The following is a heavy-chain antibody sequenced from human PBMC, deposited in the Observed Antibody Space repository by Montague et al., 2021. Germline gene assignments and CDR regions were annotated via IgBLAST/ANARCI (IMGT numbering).Heavy chain of an antibody. Sequence: SETLSLTYTVSGASITSNIYYWGWIRQSPGKGLEWIGSIYYSGNYFYQPSLKSRITMAVDTSKNQFSLKLSSVTAAGTAIYYCARVFSSWYVGWFDPWGQGTLVTVSS. CDR3: ARVFSSWYVGWFDP. J-gene: IGHJ5*02. CDR1: GASITSNIYY. V-gene: IGHV4-39*07. CDR2: IYYSGNY. D-gene: IGHD6-13*01.